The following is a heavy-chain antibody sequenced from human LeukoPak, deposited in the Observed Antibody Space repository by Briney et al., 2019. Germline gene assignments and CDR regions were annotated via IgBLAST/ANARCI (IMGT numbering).Heavy chain of an antibody. CDR3: ASTDEMYSSGRYFDF. V-gene: IGHV4-59*01. D-gene: IGHD6-19*01. J-gene: IGHJ4*02. Sequence: PSETLSLTCTVSGVSISRYYWSGIRQPPGKGLEWIGYVIYTGSTNYNPSLKSRVTISMDTSKNQFSLNLSSVTAADTAVYYCASTDEMYSSGRYFDFWGQGTLVTVSS. CDR2: VIYTGST. CDR1: GVSISRYY.